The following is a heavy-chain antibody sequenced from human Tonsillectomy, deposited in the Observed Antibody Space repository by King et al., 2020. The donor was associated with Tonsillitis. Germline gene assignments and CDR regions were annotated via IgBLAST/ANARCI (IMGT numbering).Heavy chain of an antibody. V-gene: IGHV4-59*08. J-gene: IGHJ6*03. Sequence: VQLQESGPGLVKPSETLSLTCTVSGGSISSYYWSWIRQPPGKGLEWLGYIYYSGSTNYNPSLKSRVTISVDTSKNQFSLKLSSVTAADTAVYYCARRMEYYYYYMDVWGKGTTVTVSS. CDR1: GGSISSYY. CDR3: ARRMEYYYYYMDV. D-gene: IGHD3-3*01. CDR2: IYYSGST.